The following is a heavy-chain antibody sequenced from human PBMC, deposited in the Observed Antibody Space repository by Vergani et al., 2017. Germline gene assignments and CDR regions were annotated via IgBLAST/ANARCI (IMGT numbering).Heavy chain of an antibody. V-gene: IGHV3-48*01. CDR2: ISSSSSTI. D-gene: IGHD2-2*01. CDR3: ARGCSSTSCYYYYYGMDV. Sequence: EVQLVESGGGLVQPGGSLRLSCAASGFTFSSYSMNWVRQAPGKGLEWVSYISSSSSTIYCADSVKGRFTISGDNAKNSLYLQMNSLRAEDTAVYYCARGCSSTSCYYYYYGMDVWGQGTTVTVSS. J-gene: IGHJ6*02. CDR1: GFTFSSYS.